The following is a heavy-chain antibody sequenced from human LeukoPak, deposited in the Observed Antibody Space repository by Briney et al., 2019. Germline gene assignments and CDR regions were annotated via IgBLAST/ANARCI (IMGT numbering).Heavy chain of an antibody. Sequence: ASVKVSCKASGYTSTAKYLHWVRQAPGQGLEWMGWVNPNSGGRTYAQKFQGRVAMTSDTSINTAYMELETLTSDDTAVYYCAPNSGYSSGWFIGWGQGTLVIVSS. D-gene: IGHD6-19*01. V-gene: IGHV1-2*02. CDR1: GYTSTAKY. CDR3: APNSGYSSGWFIG. CDR2: VNPNSGGR. J-gene: IGHJ4*02.